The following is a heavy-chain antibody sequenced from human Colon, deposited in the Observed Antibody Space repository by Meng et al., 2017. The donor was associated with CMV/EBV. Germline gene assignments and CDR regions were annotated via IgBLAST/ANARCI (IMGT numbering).Heavy chain of an antibody. CDR1: FCSCG. D-gene: IGHD3-3*01. J-gene: IGHJ4*02. CDR2: IGHSGSKT. Sequence: FCSCGMSWVRQAPGKGLEWVSGIGHSGSKTYYADSVKGRFNISRDNSKNILYLQMNNLRVEDTAIYFCAKDFSGLRFLEWSPYFLDVWGQGSLVTVSS. CDR3: AKDFSGLRFLEWSPYFLDV. V-gene: IGHV3-23*01.